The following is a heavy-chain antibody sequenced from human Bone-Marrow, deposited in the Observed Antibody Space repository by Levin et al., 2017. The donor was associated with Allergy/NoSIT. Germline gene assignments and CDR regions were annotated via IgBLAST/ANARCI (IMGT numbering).Heavy chain of an antibody. CDR1: GDSIRDSS. V-gene: IGHV4-59*08. CDR2: IQNSGNT. CDR3: ARLTECFRGACYSYGWLDP. D-gene: IGHD2-15*01. J-gene: IGHJ5*02. Sequence: SETLSLTCSVSGDSIRDSSWTWIRQPPGQGLEWIGHIQNSGNTNYNPSLESRVAISVDTSKNQVSLQLNSVTATDTAVYFCARLTECFRGACYSYGWLDPWGQGILVTVSS.